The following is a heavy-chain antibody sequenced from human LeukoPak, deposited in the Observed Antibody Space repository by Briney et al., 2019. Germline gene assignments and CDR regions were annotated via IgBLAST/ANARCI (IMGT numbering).Heavy chain of an antibody. V-gene: IGHV3-48*01. CDR1: GFTFNNYN. J-gene: IGHJ6*03. CDR3: ARVERVIGVGWNYYYMDV. D-gene: IGHD3-22*01. Sequence: GGSLRLSCAASGFTFNNYNMNWVRQAPGKGLEWISYITSSSGTIYYADSVKGRFTISRDNAKNSLYLQMNSLRAEDTAVYYCARVERVIGVGWNYYYMDVWGKGTTVTVSS. CDR2: ITSSSGTI.